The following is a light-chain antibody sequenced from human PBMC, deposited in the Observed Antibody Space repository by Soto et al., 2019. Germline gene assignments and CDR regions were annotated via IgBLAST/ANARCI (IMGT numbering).Light chain of an antibody. J-gene: IGKJ5*01. Sequence: EIVLTQSPGTLSLSPGERATLSCRASQSVSSSCLAWYQQTPGQAPSLLIYGASSRATGIPDRFSGSGSGTDFTLTISRLEPEDFAVYYCQQSGSSPITFGQGTRLEI. CDR2: GAS. V-gene: IGKV3-20*01. CDR1: QSVSSSC. CDR3: QQSGSSPIT.